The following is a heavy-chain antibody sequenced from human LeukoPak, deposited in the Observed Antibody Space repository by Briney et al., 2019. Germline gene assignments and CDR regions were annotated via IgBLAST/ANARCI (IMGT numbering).Heavy chain of an antibody. D-gene: IGHD3-3*01. CDR1: GDSVSSNSAA. Sequence: SQTLSLTCAISGDSVSSNSAAWNWIRRSPSRGLEWLGRTYYRSKWYNDYAVSVKSRITINPDTSKNQFSLQLNSVTPEDTAVYYCARASLTYYDFWSGYYPYNWFDPWGQGTLVTVSS. CDR2: TYYRSKWYN. CDR3: ARASLTYYDFWSGYYPYNWFDP. V-gene: IGHV6-1*01. J-gene: IGHJ5*02.